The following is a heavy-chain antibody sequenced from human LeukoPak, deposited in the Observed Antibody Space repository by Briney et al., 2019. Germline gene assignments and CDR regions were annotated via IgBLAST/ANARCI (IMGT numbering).Heavy chain of an antibody. V-gene: IGHV3-23*01. J-gene: IGHJ4*02. CDR2: ISGSGGST. CDR3: AKTHPYDFWSGYYEGVFDY. D-gene: IGHD3-3*01. CDR1: GFTFSSYA. Sequence: GGSLRLSCAASGFTFSSYAMSWVRQAPGKGLEWVSAISGSGGSTYYADSVKGRFTISRDNSKNTLYLQMNSLRAEGTAVYYCAKTHPYDFWSGYYEGVFDYWGQGTLVTVSS.